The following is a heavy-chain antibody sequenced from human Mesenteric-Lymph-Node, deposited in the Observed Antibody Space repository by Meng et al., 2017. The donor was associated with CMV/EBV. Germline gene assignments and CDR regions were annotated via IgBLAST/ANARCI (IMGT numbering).Heavy chain of an antibody. J-gene: IGHJ5*02. D-gene: IGHD3-10*01. CDR1: GYTFSDYY. Sequence: SVKVSCKASGYTFSDYYIHWVRQAPGQGLEWVGRIIPIFGTPDYAQKFRGRVTITRDDSANTAYMELSSLRSEDTAVYYCARDDDSYGSGAYQNNWFDPWGQGTLVTVSS. CDR2: IIPIFGTP. CDR3: ARDDDSYGSGAYQNNWFDP. V-gene: IGHV1-69*05.